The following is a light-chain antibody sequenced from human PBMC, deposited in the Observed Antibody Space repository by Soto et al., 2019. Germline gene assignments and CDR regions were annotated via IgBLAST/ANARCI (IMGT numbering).Light chain of an antibody. Sequence: QSVLTQPPSASGSPGQSITISCTGTNSDIGGYNFVSWYQHHPGKAPKLIIYEVTKRPSGVPDRFSGSKSGNTASLTVSGLHTEDEADYYCSSYAGSIYVFGTGTQLTVL. CDR1: NSDIGGYNF. J-gene: IGLJ1*01. CDR3: SSYAGSIYV. V-gene: IGLV2-8*01. CDR2: EVT.